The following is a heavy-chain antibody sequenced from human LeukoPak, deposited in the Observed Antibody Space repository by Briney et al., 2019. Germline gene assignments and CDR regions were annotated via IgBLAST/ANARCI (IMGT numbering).Heavy chain of an antibody. D-gene: IGHD1-26*01. V-gene: IGHV1-69*05. CDR3: ACHLSGSYTGSDY. J-gene: IGHJ4*02. Sequence: ASVKVSCKASGGTFSSYAISWVRQAPGQGLEWMGGIIPIFGTANYAQKFQGRVTITTDESTSTAYMELSSLRSEDTAVYYCACHLSGSYTGSDYWGQGTLVTVSS. CDR1: GGTFSSYA. CDR2: IIPIFGTA.